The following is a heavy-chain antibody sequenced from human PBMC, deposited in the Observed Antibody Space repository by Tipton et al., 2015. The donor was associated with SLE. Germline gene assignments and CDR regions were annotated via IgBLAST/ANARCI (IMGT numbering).Heavy chain of an antibody. CDR1: RGSFSGYY. CDR3: TRGGRGDGANPFDP. CDR2: TTHSGKT. D-gene: IGHD4/OR15-4a*01. Sequence: TLSLTCAVYRGSFSGYYWSWIRRPPGKGLEWIGETTHSGKTNYNPSPKSRVTISADTSKNQFSLKLTSMTVADTAVYYCTRGGRGDGANPFDPWCQGTLVTVSS. V-gene: IGHV4-34*01. J-gene: IGHJ5*02.